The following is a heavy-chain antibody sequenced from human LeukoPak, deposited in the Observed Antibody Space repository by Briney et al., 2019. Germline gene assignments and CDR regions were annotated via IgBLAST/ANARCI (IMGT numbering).Heavy chain of an antibody. D-gene: IGHD3-22*01. Sequence: GESLKISCKGSGYSFTSYWIGWVRRMPGKGLEWMGIIYPGDSDTTYSPSFQGQVTFSADKSISTAYLQWSSLKASDSAVYYCARSTYYYDSGGYRLDYWGQGTLVTVSS. CDR2: IYPGDSDT. CDR1: GYSFTSYW. J-gene: IGHJ4*02. CDR3: ARSTYYYDSGGYRLDY. V-gene: IGHV5-51*01.